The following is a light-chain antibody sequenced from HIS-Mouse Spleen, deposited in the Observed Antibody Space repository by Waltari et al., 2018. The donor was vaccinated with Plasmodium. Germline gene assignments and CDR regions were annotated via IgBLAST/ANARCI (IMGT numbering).Light chain of an antibody. CDR1: SSDVGGYNY. CDR3: SSYTSSSTLNYV. CDR2: DGS. J-gene: IGLJ1*01. Sequence: QSALTQPASVSGSPGQSITLSCTGTSSDVGGYNYVSWYQQHPGKAPKLMIYDGSNRPSGVSNRCPGSRSGKTASLTISGLQDEDEADYYCSSYTSSSTLNYVCGTGTKVTVL. V-gene: IGLV2-14*03.